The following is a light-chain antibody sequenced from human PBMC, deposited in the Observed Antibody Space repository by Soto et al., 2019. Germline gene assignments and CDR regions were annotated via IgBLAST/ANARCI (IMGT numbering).Light chain of an antibody. CDR2: DVS. CDR3: SSYTTSNTRQIV. CDR1: SSDVGGYNY. Sequence: QYALTQPASVSGSPGQSITISCTGTSSDVGGYNYVSWYQQHPGKAPKFMIYDVSNRPSGVSNRFSGSKSGNTASLTISGLQAKDEADYYCSSYTTSNTRQIVFGTGTKLTVL. J-gene: IGLJ1*01. V-gene: IGLV2-14*01.